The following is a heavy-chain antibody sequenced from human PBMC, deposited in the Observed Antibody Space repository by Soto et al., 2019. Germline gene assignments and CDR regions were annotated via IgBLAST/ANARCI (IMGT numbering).Heavy chain of an antibody. CDR2: IYYTGST. CDR1: GDSISSDDYY. V-gene: IGHV4-30-4*01. D-gene: IGHD4-17*01. CDR3: ARATTVTSSFFFYGLDV. Sequence: QVQLQESGPGLVKPSQTLSLTCTVSGDSISSDDYYWSWIRQPPGKGLEWIWHIYYTGSTYYNPSLKSRLTMSIDTSQNQFSLHLTSVIAADSVSYFRARATTVTSSFFFYGLDVWGQGTTVTVSS. J-gene: IGHJ6*02.